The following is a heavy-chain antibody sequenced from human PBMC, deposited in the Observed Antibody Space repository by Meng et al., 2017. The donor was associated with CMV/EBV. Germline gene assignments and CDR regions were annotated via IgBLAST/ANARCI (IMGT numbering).Heavy chain of an antibody. D-gene: IGHD5-18*01. Sequence: LDNPTQPLTLPCPLSGFSLSTSGVGVGWIRQPPGKALEWLALIYWYDDKRYSPSLKSRLTITKDTSKNQVVLTMTNMDPVDTATYYCAHRGSYGYHGYWGQGTLVTVSS. J-gene: IGHJ4*02. CDR2: IYWYDDK. CDR1: GFSLSTSGVG. CDR3: AHRGSYGYHGY. V-gene: IGHV2-5*01.